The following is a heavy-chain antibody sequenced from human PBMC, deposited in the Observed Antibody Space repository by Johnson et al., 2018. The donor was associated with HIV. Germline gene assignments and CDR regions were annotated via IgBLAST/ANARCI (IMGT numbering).Heavy chain of an antibody. CDR3: TTEGDAFDV. J-gene: IGHJ3*01. V-gene: IGHV3-15*01. CDR1: GFIFNDAW. Sequence: VQLVESGGGLVQPGESLRLSCAASGFIFNDAWMNWVRQAPGKGLEWVGRIKSKTDGGTTDYAAPVKGRFTISRDDSRNMLSLQMNSLKTEDTAVYYCTTEGDAFDVWGQGTVVTVSS. CDR2: IKSKTDGGTT.